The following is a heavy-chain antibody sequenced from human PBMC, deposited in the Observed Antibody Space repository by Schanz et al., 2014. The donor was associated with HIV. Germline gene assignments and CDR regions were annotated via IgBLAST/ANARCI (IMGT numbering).Heavy chain of an antibody. Sequence: EVQLLESGGGLLHPGGSLRLSCAASGFTFNSYAMNALSWVRQAPGRGLEWVSLLSGSGSTTFYAGPVKGRFTISRDNSKNTLFLQMSSLRAEDTALYYCARAYPGSPLGKTSYYFDYWGQGTLVTVSS. CDR1: GFTFNSYA. D-gene: IGHD3-10*01. CDR2: LSGSGSTT. CDR3: ARAYPGSPLGKTSYYFDY. V-gene: IGHV3-23*01. J-gene: IGHJ4*02.